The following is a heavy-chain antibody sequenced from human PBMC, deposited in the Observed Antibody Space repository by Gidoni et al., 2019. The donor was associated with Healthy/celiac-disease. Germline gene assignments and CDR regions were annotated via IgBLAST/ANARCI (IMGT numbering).Heavy chain of an antibody. V-gene: IGHV4-39*07. J-gene: IGHJ4*02. CDR3: AREYKGADNFDY. CDR2: SYYSGST. Sequence: QLQLQESGPGLVKPSETLSLTCTVSGGSISSSSYYWGWIRQPPGKGLEWIGSSYYSGSTYYNPSLKSRVTISVDTSKNQFSLKLSSVTAADTAVYYCAREYKGADNFDYWGQGTLVTVSS. D-gene: IGHD1-20*01. CDR1: GGSISSSSYY.